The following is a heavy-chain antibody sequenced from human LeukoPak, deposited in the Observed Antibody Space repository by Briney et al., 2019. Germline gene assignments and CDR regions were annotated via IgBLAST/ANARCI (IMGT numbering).Heavy chain of an antibody. J-gene: IGHJ4*02. Sequence: GGSLGLSRIAPGFTVSSYWMQGVRQAPGKGLVWVSRINSDGSSTTYADSVKGRFTISRDNAKDTLYLQMSSLRAEDTAVYYCARDGYSSDWAHAFDYWGQGTLVTVSS. CDR1: GFTVSSYW. CDR3: ARDGYSSDWAHAFDY. D-gene: IGHD6-19*01. V-gene: IGHV3-74*01. CDR2: INSDGSST.